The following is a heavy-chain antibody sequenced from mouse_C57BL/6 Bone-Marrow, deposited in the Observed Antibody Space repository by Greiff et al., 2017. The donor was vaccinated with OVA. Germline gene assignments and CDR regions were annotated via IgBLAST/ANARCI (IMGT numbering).Heavy chain of an antibody. J-gene: IGHJ3*01. Sequence: EVKLVESGGGLVKPGGSLKLSCAASGFTFSDYGMHWVRQAPEKGLEWVAYISSGSSTIYYADTVKGRFTISRDNATNTLFLQMTSLRSEDTAMYYGAREGDYDWCAYWGQGTLVTVSA. CDR1: GFTFSDYG. CDR2: ISSGSSTI. CDR3: AREGDYDWCAY. D-gene: IGHD2-4*01. V-gene: IGHV5-17*01.